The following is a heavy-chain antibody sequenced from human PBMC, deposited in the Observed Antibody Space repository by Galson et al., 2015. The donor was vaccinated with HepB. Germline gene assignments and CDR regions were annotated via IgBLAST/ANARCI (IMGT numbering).Heavy chain of an antibody. CDR3: ARQRNGHTSSWYQAWYNYYAMDV. J-gene: IGHJ6*02. D-gene: IGHD6-13*01. CDR2: IYYSGNT. CDR1: GGSIDSTSYY. Sequence: ETRSLTCTVSGGSIDSTSYYWGWIRQPPGKGLEWIGTIYYSGNTYYNPSLKSRVSISVDTPKRRFSLKVSSVTAADTAVYYCARQRNGHTSSWYQAWYNYYAMDVWGQGTTVTVSS. V-gene: IGHV4-39*01.